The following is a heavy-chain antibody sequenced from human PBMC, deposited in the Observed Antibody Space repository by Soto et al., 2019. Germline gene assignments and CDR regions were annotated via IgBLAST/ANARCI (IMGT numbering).Heavy chain of an antibody. Sequence: EVQLVESGGGLIQPGGSLRLSCEASGFTGSSNHMSWVRQAPGKGLEWVSVLYSGGTIYYADSVKGRFTISRDSSKNTLYLQMNSLRVDDTAVYHCARHPYDRSLDLWGRGTLVTVSS. J-gene: IGHJ2*01. D-gene: IGHD1-1*01. CDR1: GFTGSSNH. CDR2: LYSGGTI. V-gene: IGHV3-53*01. CDR3: ARHPYDRSLDL.